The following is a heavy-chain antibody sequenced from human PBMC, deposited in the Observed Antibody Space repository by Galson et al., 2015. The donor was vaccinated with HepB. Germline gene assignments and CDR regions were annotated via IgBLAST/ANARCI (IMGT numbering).Heavy chain of an antibody. CDR3: ARAASITTIFGVVKPKNYFYMDV. V-gene: IGHV1-46*01. CDR2: INPSGGST. D-gene: IGHD3-3*01. J-gene: IGHJ6*03. CDR1: GYTFTSYH. Sequence: SVKVSCKASGYTFTSYHMHWVRQAPGQGPEWMGIINPSGGSTRYSEKFQGRVTITRDTSTSAVSMELSSLRSEDTAVYFCARAASITTIFGVVKPKNYFYMDVWGKGTPVTVSS.